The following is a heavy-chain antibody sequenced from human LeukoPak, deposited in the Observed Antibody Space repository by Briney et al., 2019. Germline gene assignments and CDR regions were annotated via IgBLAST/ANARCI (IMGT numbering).Heavy chain of an antibody. CDR2: IWYDGSYR. D-gene: IGHD3-22*01. V-gene: IGHV3-33*01. Sequence: PGGSLRLSCAASGFTFSSHGMYWVRQAPGKGLEWVALIWYDGSYRHYSDSVKGRFTISRDTSKNTLYLQMNSLRAEDTALYYCARDGWDSSIYPNLGYFDCWGQGTLVTVSS. CDR3: ARDGWDSSIYPNLGYFDC. CDR1: GFTFSSHG. J-gene: IGHJ4*02.